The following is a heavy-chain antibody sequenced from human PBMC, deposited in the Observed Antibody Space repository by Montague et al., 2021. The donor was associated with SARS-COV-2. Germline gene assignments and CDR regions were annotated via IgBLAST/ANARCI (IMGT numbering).Heavy chain of an antibody. D-gene: IGHD2-2*01. CDR3: ARIPVGSKYYFDF. V-gene: IGHV6-1*01. CDR2: TYYRSKWYN. J-gene: IGHJ4*02. Sequence: CAISGDSVSSNIATWNWIRQSSSRGLEWLGRTYYRSKWYNDYAESVKSRITIDPDTSKHQFSLHLNSVTPEDTAVYYCARIPVGSKYYFDFWGQGTLVTVSP. CDR1: GDSVSSNIAT.